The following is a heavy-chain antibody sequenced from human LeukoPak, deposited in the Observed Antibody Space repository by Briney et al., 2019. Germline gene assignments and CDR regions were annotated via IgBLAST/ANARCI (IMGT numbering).Heavy chain of an antibody. CDR1: GFTFSSYG. D-gene: IGHD3-9*01. J-gene: IGHJ4*02. CDR2: ISGSGGST. CDR3: ARDLTRGGPYYFDY. Sequence: GGSLRLSCAASGFTFSSYGMSWVRQAPGKGLEWVSAISGSGGSTYYADSVKGRFTISRDNSKNTLYLQMNSLRAEDTAVYYCARDLTRGGPYYFDYWGQGTLVTVSS. V-gene: IGHV3-23*01.